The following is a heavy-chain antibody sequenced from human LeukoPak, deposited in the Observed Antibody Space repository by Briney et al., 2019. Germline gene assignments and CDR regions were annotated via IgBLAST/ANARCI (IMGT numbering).Heavy chain of an antibody. D-gene: IGHD6-13*01. V-gene: IGHV3-33*01. J-gene: IGHJ6*02. CDR2: IWYDGSNK. Sequence: GGSLRLSCAASGFTFSSYGMHWVRQAPGKGLEWVAVIWYDGSNKYYADSVKGRFTISRDNSKNTLYLQMNSLRAEDTAVYYCASSAGYSSSWYYYGMDVWGQGTTVTVSS. CDR3: ASSAGYSSSWYYYGMDV. CDR1: GFTFSSYG.